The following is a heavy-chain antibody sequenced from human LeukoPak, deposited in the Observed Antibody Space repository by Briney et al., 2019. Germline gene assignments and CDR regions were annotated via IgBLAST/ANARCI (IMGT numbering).Heavy chain of an antibody. Sequence: SETLSLTCTVSGYSISSGYYWGWIRQPPGKGLEWIGSIHHSGSTYYNPSLKSRVTISVDTSKNLFSLNMSSVTAADTAVYYCAAGGYSYGYTFDYWGQGTLVTVSS. CDR1: GYSISSGYY. J-gene: IGHJ4*02. V-gene: IGHV4-38-2*02. CDR3: AAGGYSYGYTFDY. CDR2: IHHSGST. D-gene: IGHD5-18*01.